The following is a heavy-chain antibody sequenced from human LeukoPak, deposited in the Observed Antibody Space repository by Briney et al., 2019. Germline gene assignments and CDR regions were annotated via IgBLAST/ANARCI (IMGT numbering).Heavy chain of an antibody. Sequence: ASVKVSCKASGYTFTSYGINWVRQATGQGLEWMGWMNPNSGNTGYAQKFQGRVTMTRNTSISTAYMELSSLRSEDTAVYYCARGLLPVEMAAPDFDYWGQGTLVTVSS. CDR1: GYTFTSYG. CDR2: MNPNSGNT. D-gene: IGHD5-24*01. CDR3: ARGLLPVEMAAPDFDY. J-gene: IGHJ4*02. V-gene: IGHV1-8*01.